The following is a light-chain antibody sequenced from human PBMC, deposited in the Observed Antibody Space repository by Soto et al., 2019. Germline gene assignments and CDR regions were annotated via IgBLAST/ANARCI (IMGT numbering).Light chain of an antibody. CDR3: QQLRMYPST. J-gene: IGKJ4*01. Sequence: IQLTQSPSSLSASVGDRVTITCRASQDIAIYLAWYQQKPGEAPKLLIYAASTLYGGVPSRLSGSGSGTDFALTITSLQAEDFATYDGQQLRMYPSTFGGGTKVEIK. V-gene: IGKV1-9*01. CDR2: AAS. CDR1: QDIAIY.